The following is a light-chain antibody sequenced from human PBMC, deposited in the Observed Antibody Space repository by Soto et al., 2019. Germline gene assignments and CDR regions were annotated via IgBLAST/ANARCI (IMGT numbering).Light chain of an antibody. Sequence: QSALTQPASVSGAPGQSIAISCTGTSTDVGAYNYVSWYQQHPGKAPKLMIYDVTNRPSGVSDRFSGSKSGNTASLTISGLQAEDEGDYYCSSYTRSNTYVFGTGTKATVL. CDR2: DVT. CDR3: SSYTRSNTYV. J-gene: IGLJ1*01. CDR1: STDVGAYNY. V-gene: IGLV2-14*03.